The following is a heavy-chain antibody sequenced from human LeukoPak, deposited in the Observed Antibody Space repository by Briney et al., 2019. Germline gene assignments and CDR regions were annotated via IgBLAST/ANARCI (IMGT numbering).Heavy chain of an antibody. CDR1: GFTFSSYS. CDR2: ISSSSYI. D-gene: IGHD2-2*01. V-gene: IGHV3-21*04. J-gene: IGHJ4*02. Sequence: PGGSLRLSCAASGFTFSSYSMNWVRQAPGKGLEWVSSISSSSYIYYADSVKGRFTISRDNSKNTLYLQMNSLRAEDTAVYYCARMPGPYDYWGQGTLVTVSS. CDR3: ARMPGPYDY.